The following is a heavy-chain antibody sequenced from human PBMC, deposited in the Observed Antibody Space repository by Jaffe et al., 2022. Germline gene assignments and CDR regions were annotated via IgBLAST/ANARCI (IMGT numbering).Heavy chain of an antibody. CDR1: GGSFSGYY. V-gene: IGHV4-34*01. Sequence: QVQLQQWGAGLLKPSETLSLTCAVYGGSFSGYYWSWIRQPPGKGLEWIGEINHSGSTNYNPSLKSRVTISVDTSKNQFSLKLSSVTAADTAVYYCARTVAYYYDSSGYYYLGYYYYYMDVWGKGTTVTVSS. J-gene: IGHJ6*03. CDR2: INHSGST. D-gene: IGHD3-22*01. CDR3: ARTVAYYYDSSGYYYLGYYYYYMDV.